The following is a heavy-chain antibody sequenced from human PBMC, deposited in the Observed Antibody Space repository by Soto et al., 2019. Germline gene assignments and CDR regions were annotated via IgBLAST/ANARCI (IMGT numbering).Heavy chain of an antibody. Sequence: PSETLSPTCAVYGGSFSGYYWSWIRQPPGKGLEWIGEIYHSGSTNYNPSLKSRVTISVDTSKNQFSLKLSSVTAADTAVYYCARALPWFGLDYWGQGTLVTVSS. V-gene: IGHV4-34*01. J-gene: IGHJ4*02. CDR1: GGSFSGYY. CDR2: IYHSGST. CDR3: ARALPWFGLDY. D-gene: IGHD3-10*01.